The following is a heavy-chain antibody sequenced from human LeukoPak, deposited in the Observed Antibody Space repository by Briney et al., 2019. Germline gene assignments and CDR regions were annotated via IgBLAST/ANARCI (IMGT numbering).Heavy chain of an antibody. D-gene: IGHD1-7*01. V-gene: IGHV3-7*01. Sequence: GGSLRLSCAASGFTFSSYWMSWVRQAPGKGLEWVANIKQDGSEKYYVDSVKGRFTISRDNAKNSLYLQMNSLRAEDTAVYYCARMNYVSTGWGVPFDDWGQGTLVTVSS. CDR2: IKQDGSEK. J-gene: IGHJ4*02. CDR3: ARMNYVSTGWGVPFDD. CDR1: GFTFSSYW.